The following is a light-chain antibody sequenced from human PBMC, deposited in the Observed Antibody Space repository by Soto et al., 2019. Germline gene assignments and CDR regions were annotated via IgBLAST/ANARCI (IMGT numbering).Light chain of an antibody. Sequence: QSVLTQPPSASGTPGQRVTISCSGRSSNIGSETVNWYQQVPGTAPKLLIYANNQRPSGVPDRFSVSKSGTSASLAIGGLQSEDEAVYYCAAWDDSLKGWVFGGGTKLTVL. J-gene: IGLJ3*02. CDR2: ANN. V-gene: IGLV1-44*01. CDR1: SSNIGSET. CDR3: AAWDDSLKGWV.